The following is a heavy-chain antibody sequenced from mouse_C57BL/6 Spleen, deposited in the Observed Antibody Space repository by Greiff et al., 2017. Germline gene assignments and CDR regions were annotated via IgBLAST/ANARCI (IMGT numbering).Heavy chain of an antibody. Sequence: QVQLQQPGAELVKPGASVKLSCKASGYPFTSYWMPWVKKRPGQGLEWIGEIDPSDSYNNYNQKFKGKATLTVDTSSSTAYMQLSSLTSEDSAVYYCARGGPYWYFDVWGTGTTVTVSS. CDR1: GYPFTSYW. CDR3: ARGGPYWYFDV. CDR2: IDPSDSYN. V-gene: IGHV1-50*01. J-gene: IGHJ1*03.